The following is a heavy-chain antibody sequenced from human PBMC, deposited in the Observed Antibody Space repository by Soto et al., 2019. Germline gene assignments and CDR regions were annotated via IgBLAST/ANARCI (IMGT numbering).Heavy chain of an antibody. CDR1: GDPVSSSSYY. CDR3: ASYDSSGYYPSYYFDY. J-gene: IGHJ4*02. D-gene: IGHD3-22*01. Sequence: PSETLSLTCTVSGDPVSSSSYYWGWIRQPPGKGLEWIGSIYYSGSTYYNPSLKSRVTISVDTSNNQFSLKLSSVTAADTAVYYCASYDSSGYYPSYYFDYWGQGTLVTVSS. CDR2: IYYSGST. V-gene: IGHV4-39*07.